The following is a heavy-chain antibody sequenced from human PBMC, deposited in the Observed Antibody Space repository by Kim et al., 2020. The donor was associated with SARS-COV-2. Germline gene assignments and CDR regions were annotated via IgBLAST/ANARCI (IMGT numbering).Heavy chain of an antibody. J-gene: IGHJ4*02. CDR3: AKDMYYDFWSGYRGGDY. CDR1: GFTFSSYG. D-gene: IGHD3-3*01. CDR2: ISYDGSNK. Sequence: GGSLRLSCAASGFTFSSYGMHWVRQAPGKGLEWVAVISYDGSNKYYADSVKGRFTISRDNSKNTLYLQMNSMRAEDTAVYYCAKDMYYDFWSGYRGGDYWGQRTLVTVSS. V-gene: IGHV3-30*18.